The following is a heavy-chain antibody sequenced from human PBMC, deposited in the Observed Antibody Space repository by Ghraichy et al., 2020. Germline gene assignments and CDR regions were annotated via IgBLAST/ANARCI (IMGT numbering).Heavy chain of an antibody. D-gene: IGHD3-22*01. CDR1: GYSFPSYW. CDR3: AIGPPFIYDSSGYYTYYFDY. J-gene: IGHJ4*02. Sequence: GESLNISCKGSGYSFPSYWIGWVRQMPGKGLEWMGIIYPGDSDTRYSPSFQGQVTISADKSISSAYLQWSSLKASDTAMYYCAIGPPFIYDSSGYYTYYFDYWGQGTLVTVSS. CDR2: IYPGDSDT. V-gene: IGHV5-51*01.